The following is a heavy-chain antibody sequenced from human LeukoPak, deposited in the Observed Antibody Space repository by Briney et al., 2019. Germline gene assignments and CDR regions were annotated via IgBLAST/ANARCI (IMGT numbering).Heavy chain of an antibody. CDR2: ISSSSSYI. D-gene: IGHD5-12*01. V-gene: IGHV3-21*04. Sequence: KSGGSLRLSCAASGFTFSSYSMNWVRQAPGKGLEWVSSISSSSSYIYYADSVKGRFTISRDNSKNTLYLQMNSLRAEDTAVYYCAKDFAYSAYDATFDYWGQGTLVTVSS. CDR3: AKDFAYSAYDATFDY. J-gene: IGHJ4*02. CDR1: GFTFSSYS.